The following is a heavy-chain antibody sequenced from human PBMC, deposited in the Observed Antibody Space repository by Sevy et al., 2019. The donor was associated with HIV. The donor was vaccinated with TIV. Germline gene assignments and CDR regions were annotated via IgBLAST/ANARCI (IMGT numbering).Heavy chain of an antibody. Sequence: GGSLRLSCAASGFTFSSYAMSWVRQAPGKGLEWVGRIKSKSEGGTTDYAAPVKGRFTISRDDSKSTLYLRMNSLKIEDTAVYYCTTMGWHGGFDIWGQGAMVTVSS. D-gene: IGHD4-17*01. CDR2: IKSKSEGGTT. CDR1: GFTFSSYA. CDR3: TTMGWHGGFDI. V-gene: IGHV3-15*01. J-gene: IGHJ3*02.